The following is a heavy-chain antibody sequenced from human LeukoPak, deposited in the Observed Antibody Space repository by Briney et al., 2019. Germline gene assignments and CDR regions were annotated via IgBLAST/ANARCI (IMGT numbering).Heavy chain of an antibody. CDR1: GGTFSSYA. Sequence: SVKVSCKASGGTFSSYAISWVRQAPGQGLEWMGRIIPIFGTANYAQKFQGRVTITTDESTSTAYMELSSLRSEDTAIYYCASCSVTNGGDYYYYMDVWGKGTTVTVSS. CDR3: ASCSVTNGGDYYYYMDV. J-gene: IGHJ6*03. CDR2: IIPIFGTA. V-gene: IGHV1-69*05. D-gene: IGHD2-8*01.